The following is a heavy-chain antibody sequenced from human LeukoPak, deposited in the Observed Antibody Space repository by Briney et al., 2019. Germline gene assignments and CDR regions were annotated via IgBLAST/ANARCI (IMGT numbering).Heavy chain of an antibody. J-gene: IGHJ4*02. V-gene: IGHV3-30-3*01. CDR2: ISYDGSNK. Sequence: GGSLRLSCAASGFTFSSYPMHWVRQAPGKGLEWVAVISYDGSNKDYADSVKGRFTISRDNSKNTLYLQMNSLRAEDTAIYYCARASFDSSGYYYFDYWGQGTLLTV. CDR3: ARASFDSSGYYYFDY. D-gene: IGHD3-22*01. CDR1: GFTFSSYP.